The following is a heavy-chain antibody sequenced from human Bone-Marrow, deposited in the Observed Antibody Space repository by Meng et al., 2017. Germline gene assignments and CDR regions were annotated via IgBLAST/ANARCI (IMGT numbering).Heavy chain of an antibody. V-gene: IGHV3-23*01. J-gene: IGHJ4*02. CDR1: GFTFSSYA. D-gene: IGHD3-22*01. Sequence: GESLKISCAASGFTFSSYAMSWVRQAPGKGLEWVSAISGSGGSTYYADSVKGRFTISRDNSKNTLYLQMNSLRAEDTAVYYCARHDYDSSGYYYSWGQGTLVTVSS. CDR3: ARHDYDSSGYYYS. CDR2: ISGSGGST.